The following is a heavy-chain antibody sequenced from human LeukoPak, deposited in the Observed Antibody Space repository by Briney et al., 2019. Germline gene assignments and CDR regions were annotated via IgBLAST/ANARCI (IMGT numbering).Heavy chain of an antibody. CDR2: ISGGGEST. J-gene: IGHJ4*02. CDR1: GFTFSNAY. D-gene: IGHD6-19*01. CDR3: AKGKYSSGGVPDY. V-gene: IGHV3-23*01. Sequence: GGSLRLSCAASGFTFSNAYTNWVRQAPGKGLEWVSSISGGGESTYYADSVKGRFTVSRDNSKNTLYLQINSLRGEDTAVYYCAKGKYSSGGVPDYWGQGTLVTVSS.